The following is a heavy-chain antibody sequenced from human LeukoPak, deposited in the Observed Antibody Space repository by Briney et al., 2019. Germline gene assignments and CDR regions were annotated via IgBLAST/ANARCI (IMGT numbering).Heavy chain of an antibody. D-gene: IGHD3-10*01. CDR1: GYSFTGYY. CDR3: ARDQHYGSGSYQMNWFDP. Sequence: GASVKVSCTASGYSFTGYYIHWVRQAPGHGLEWMGSINPNSGGTNYAQKLQGRVTMTTDTSTSTAYMELRSLRSDDTAVYYCARDQHYGSGSYQMNWFDPWGQGTLVTVSS. J-gene: IGHJ5*02. CDR2: INPNSGGT. V-gene: IGHV1-2*02.